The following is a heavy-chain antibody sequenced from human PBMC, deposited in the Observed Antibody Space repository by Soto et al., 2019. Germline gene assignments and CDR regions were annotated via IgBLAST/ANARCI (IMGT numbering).Heavy chain of an antibody. D-gene: IGHD5-18*01. CDR3: ARGVRDGYSYDY. Sequence: SETLSLTCAVYGGSFSGYYWSWIRQPPGKGLEWIGEINHSGSTNYNPSLKSRVTISVDTSKNQFSLKLSSVTAADTAVYYCARGVRDGYSYDYWGPGTLVTVSS. CDR2: INHSGST. V-gene: IGHV4-34*01. J-gene: IGHJ4*02. CDR1: GGSFSGYY.